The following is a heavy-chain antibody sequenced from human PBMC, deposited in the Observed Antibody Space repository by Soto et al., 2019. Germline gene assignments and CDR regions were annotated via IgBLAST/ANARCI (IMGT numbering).Heavy chain of an antibody. CDR1: GYSFTNYW. CDR2: IDPSDSYT. D-gene: IGHD2-2*01. V-gene: IGHV5-10-1*01. J-gene: IGHJ6*02. CDR3: ARYCGSSSCYQFAGDGMDV. Sequence: GESLKISCKGSGYSFTNYWITWVRQMPGKGLEWMGRIDPSDSYTNYSPSFQGHVTISADKSISTAYLQWSSLKASDTAMYYCARYCGSSSCYQFAGDGMDVWGQGTTVTVSS.